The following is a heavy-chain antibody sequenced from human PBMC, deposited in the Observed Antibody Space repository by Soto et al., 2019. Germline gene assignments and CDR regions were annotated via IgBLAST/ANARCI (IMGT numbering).Heavy chain of an antibody. Sequence: QLQLPESGPGLVKPSETLSLTCTVSGGSISSRGSMSGRSFYWGWMRHPSGKGLEWIARISYSHGSFYNSSLHGRFTLSVETSREQCSLRLRSVTSADTAVYYCADHRNFWPFDYWGQGTVVTATS. CDR3: ADHRNFWPFDY. CDR1: GGSISSRGSMSGRSFY. V-gene: IGHV4-39*01. J-gene: IGHJ4*02. D-gene: IGHD3-16*02. CDR2: ISYSHGS.